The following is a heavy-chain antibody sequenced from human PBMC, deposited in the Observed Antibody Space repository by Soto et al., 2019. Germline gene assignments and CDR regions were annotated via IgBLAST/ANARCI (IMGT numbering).Heavy chain of an antibody. CDR1: GGSISSYY. V-gene: IGHV4-59*01. J-gene: IGHJ3*01. CDR3: ARDMDSFDAFDL. D-gene: IGHD2-2*03. CDR2: IYYSGST. Sequence: QVQLQESGPGLVKPSETLSLTCTVSGGSISSYYWSWIRQPPGKGLEWIGYIYYSGSTNYNPSLKNRVTISVDTSKNQFSLKLSSVTAADTAVYYCARDMDSFDAFDLWGQGTMVTVSS.